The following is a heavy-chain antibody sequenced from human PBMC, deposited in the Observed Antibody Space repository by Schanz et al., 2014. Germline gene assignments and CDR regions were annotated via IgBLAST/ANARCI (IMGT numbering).Heavy chain of an antibody. CDR3: AKGSRSGSKVMDV. CDR2: ISASGGDT. J-gene: IGHJ6*03. V-gene: IGHV3-23*01. D-gene: IGHD3-10*01. Sequence: DVHLLESGGGLVQPGGSLRLSCAASEFTFSTDAMSWVRQAPGKGLEWLSVISASGGDTYYADSVKGRFTISRDSAKNSLYLQMNSLRPEDTALYYCAKGSRSGSKVMDVWGKGTTXTVSS. CDR1: EFTFSTDA.